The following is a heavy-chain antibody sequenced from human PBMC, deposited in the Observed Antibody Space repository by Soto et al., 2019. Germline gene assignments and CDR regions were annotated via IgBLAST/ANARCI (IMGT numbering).Heavy chain of an antibody. CDR3: AIPSHYYDSSGSGFDY. V-gene: IGHV1-69*06. D-gene: IGHD3-22*01. J-gene: IGHJ4*02. CDR1: GGTFSSYA. Sequence: SVKVSCKASGGTFSSYAISWVRQAPGQGLEWMGGIIPIFGTANYAQKFQGRVTITADKSTSTAYMELSSLRSEDTAVYYCAIPSHYYDSSGSGFDYWGQGTLVTVS. CDR2: IIPIFGTA.